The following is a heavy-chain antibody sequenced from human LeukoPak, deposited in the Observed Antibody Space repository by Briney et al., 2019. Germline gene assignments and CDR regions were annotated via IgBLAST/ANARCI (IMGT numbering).Heavy chain of an antibody. V-gene: IGHV3-9*01. CDR1: GFTFDDYA. J-gene: IGHJ4*02. CDR2: ISWNSGSI. CDR3: AKDIRRRYYGLGSPHDY. D-gene: IGHD3-10*01. Sequence: GGSLRLSCAASGFTFDDYAMHWVRQAPGKGLEWVSGISWNSGSIDYADSVKGRLTISRDNAKTSLHLQRNSLRAEATAFYYCAKDIRRRYYGLGSPHDYWGQGTLVTVSS.